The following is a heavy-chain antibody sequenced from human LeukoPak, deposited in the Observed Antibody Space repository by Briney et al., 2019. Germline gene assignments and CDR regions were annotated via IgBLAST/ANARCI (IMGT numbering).Heavy chain of an antibody. J-gene: IGHJ4*02. V-gene: IGHV4-39*01. CDR3: ARPAVWNDAGDY. CDR2: IYYSGST. Sequence: SEALSLTCTVSGGYISSSSYYWGWIRQPPGKGLEWIGSIYYSGSTYYNPSLKSRVTISVDTSKNQLSLKLSSVTAADTAVYYCARPAVWNDAGDYWGQGTLVTVSS. CDR1: GGYISSSSYY. D-gene: IGHD1-1*01.